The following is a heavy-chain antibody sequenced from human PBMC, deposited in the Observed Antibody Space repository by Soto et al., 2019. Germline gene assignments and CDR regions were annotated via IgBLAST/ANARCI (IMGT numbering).Heavy chain of an antibody. Sequence: PSETLSLTCTVSGGSISSYYWGWIRQPPGKGLEWIGYIYYSGSTNYNLSLKSRVTISVDTSKNQFSLKLSSVTAADTAVYYCARESCSGGSCYDGWGQGTLVTVSS. CDR1: GGSISSYY. D-gene: IGHD2-15*01. J-gene: IGHJ4*02. CDR2: IYYSGST. CDR3: ARESCSGGSCYDG. V-gene: IGHV4-59*01.